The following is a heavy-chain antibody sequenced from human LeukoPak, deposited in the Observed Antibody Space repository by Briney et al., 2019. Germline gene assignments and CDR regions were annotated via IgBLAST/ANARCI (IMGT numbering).Heavy chain of an antibody. D-gene: IGHD3-3*01. Sequence: GGSLRLSCAASGFTFSSYWMHWVRQAPGKGLGWVSAISGSGGSTYYADSVKGRFTISRDNSKNTLYLQMNSLRAEDTAVYYCAKVRVDDFWSGSGVWGQGTTVTVSS. V-gene: IGHV3-23*01. CDR3: AKVRVDDFWSGSGV. CDR1: GFTFSSYW. J-gene: IGHJ6*02. CDR2: ISGSGGST.